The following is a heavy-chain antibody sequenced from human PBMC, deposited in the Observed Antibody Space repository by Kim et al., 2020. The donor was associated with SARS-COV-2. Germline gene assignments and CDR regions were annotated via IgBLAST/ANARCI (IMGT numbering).Heavy chain of an antibody. Sequence: SITIYYADSVKGRFTISRDNAKNSLYLQMNSLRDEDTAVYYCARTAARPEWGQGTLVTVSS. CDR3: ARTAARPE. J-gene: IGHJ4*02. D-gene: IGHD6-6*01. CDR2: SITI. V-gene: IGHV3-48*02.